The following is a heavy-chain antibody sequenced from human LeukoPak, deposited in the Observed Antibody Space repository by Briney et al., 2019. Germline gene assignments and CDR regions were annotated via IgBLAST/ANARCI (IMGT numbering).Heavy chain of an antibody. CDR1: GFTFSSYE. CDR2: ISSSGTTI. D-gene: IGHD3-22*01. Sequence: GGSLRLSCVASGFTFSSYEMNWVRQAPGKGLEWVSYISSSGTTIYYADSVKGRFTISRDNAKNSLFLQMSSLRAEDTAVYYCAREGSGYYYYWGQGTLVTVSS. CDR3: AREGSGYYYY. J-gene: IGHJ4*02. V-gene: IGHV3-48*03.